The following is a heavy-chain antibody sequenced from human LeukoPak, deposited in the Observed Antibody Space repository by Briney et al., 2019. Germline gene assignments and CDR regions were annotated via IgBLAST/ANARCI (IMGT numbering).Heavy chain of an antibody. D-gene: IGHD2-15*01. V-gene: IGHV3-30*02. CDR1: GFTFSSYG. CDR2: IRYDGSNK. J-gene: IGHJ6*02. Sequence: AGSLRLSCAASGFTFSSYGMHWVRQAPGKGLEWVAFIRYDGSNKYYADSVKGRFTISRDNSKNTLYLQMNSLRAEDTAVYYCARYSPYYYYGMDVWGQGTTVTVSS. CDR3: ARYSPYYYYGMDV.